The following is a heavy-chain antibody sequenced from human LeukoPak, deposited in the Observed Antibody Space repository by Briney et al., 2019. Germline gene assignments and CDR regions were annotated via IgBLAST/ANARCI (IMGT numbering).Heavy chain of an antibody. Sequence: ASEKVSCKASGYTFTSYDINWVRQATGQGLEWMGWMNPNSGNTGYAQKFQGRVTMTRNTSISTAYMELSSLRSEDTAVYYCATGTNYDFWSGYLFDYWGQGTLATVSS. D-gene: IGHD3-3*01. J-gene: IGHJ4*02. CDR3: ATGTNYDFWSGYLFDY. V-gene: IGHV1-8*01. CDR1: GYTFTSYD. CDR2: MNPNSGNT.